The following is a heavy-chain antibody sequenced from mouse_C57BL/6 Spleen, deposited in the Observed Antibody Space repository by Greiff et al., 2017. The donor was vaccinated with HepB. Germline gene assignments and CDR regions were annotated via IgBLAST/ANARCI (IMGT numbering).Heavy chain of an antibody. CDR1: GYTFTSYW. D-gene: IGHD4-1*01. J-gene: IGHJ4*01. CDR2: IYPGSGST. CDR3: AKDELGYYAMDY. V-gene: IGHV1-55*01. Sequence: QVQLQQPGAELVKPGASVKMSCKASGYTFTSYWITWVKQRPGQGLEWIGDIYPGSGSTNYNEKFKSKAALTVDTSSSTAYMQLSSLTSEDSAVYYCAKDELGYYAMDYWGQGTSVTVSS.